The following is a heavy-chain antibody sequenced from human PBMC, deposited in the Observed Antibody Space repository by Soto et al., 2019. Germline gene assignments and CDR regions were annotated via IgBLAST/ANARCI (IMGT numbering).Heavy chain of an antibody. Sequence: SETLSLTCTVSGGSISSSSYYWGWIRQPPGKGLEWIGSIYYSGSTYYNPSLKSRVTISVDTSKNQFSLKLSSVTAADTAVYYCARHPKITIFRVVMDYGMDVWGQGTTVTVYS. CDR2: IYYSGST. D-gene: IGHD3-3*01. J-gene: IGHJ6*02. CDR3: ARHPKITIFRVVMDYGMDV. CDR1: GGSISSSSYY. V-gene: IGHV4-39*01.